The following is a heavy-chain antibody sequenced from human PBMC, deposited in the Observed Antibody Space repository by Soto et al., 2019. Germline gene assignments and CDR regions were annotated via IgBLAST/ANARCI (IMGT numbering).Heavy chain of an antibody. V-gene: IGHV4-31*03. Sequence: QVRLQESGPGLVKPSQTLSLTCTVSGGSITSGNFYCSWIRQHPGKGLEWIGYIYYTGNTYYNPSLKSRVTISVDTSKNQFSLKLSSVTAADTAMYYCARAGYDDVWGSYRLDYWGQGTLVTVSS. CDR2: IYYTGNT. CDR1: GGSITSGNFY. D-gene: IGHD3-16*02. J-gene: IGHJ4*02. CDR3: ARAGYDDVWGSYRLDY.